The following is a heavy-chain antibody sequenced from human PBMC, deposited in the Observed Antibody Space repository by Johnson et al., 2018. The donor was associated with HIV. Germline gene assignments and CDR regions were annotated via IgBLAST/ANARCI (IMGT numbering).Heavy chain of an antibody. J-gene: IGHJ3*02. CDR1: GFTFSSYA. D-gene: IGHD5-24*01. Sequence: QVQLVESGGGVVQPGRSLRLSCGASGFTFSSYAMHWVRQAPGKGLEWVAVISYDGSNKYYADSVKGRFTISRDNSKNTLYLQMNSLRAEDTAVYYCAREMATIRGYAFDIWGQGTMVTVSS. V-gene: IGHV3-30-3*01. CDR3: AREMATIRGYAFDI. CDR2: ISYDGSNK.